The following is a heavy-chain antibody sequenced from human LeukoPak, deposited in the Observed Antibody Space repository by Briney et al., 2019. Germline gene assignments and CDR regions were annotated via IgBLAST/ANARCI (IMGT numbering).Heavy chain of an antibody. D-gene: IGHD3-3*01. Sequence: PGQCLRLSCAASGFTFSSYMMTWVRQAPGKGLEWVANIKQDGSEKYYVDSVKGRFTISRDNAKNSLYLQMNSLRAEDTAVYYCARFDDFWSGYFDYWGQGTLVTDSS. CDR2: IKQDGSEK. J-gene: IGHJ4*02. V-gene: IGHV3-7*01. CDR1: GFTFSSYM. CDR3: ARFDDFWSGYFDY.